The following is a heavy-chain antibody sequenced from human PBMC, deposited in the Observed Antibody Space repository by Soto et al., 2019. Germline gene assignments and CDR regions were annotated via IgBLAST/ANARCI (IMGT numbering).Heavy chain of an antibody. Sequence: QVQLVQSGAEEKKPGASVKVSCKASGYTFTSYAMHWVRQAPGPRLEWMGWINAGNGNTKYPQKFQGRVTITRDTSASAAYMELRSLRSADTAVYSCARSIVVVTALDYWAQGTLVTVSS. CDR2: INAGNGNT. D-gene: IGHD2-21*02. CDR3: ARSIVVVTALDY. J-gene: IGHJ4*02. CDR1: GYTFTSYA. V-gene: IGHV1-3*05.